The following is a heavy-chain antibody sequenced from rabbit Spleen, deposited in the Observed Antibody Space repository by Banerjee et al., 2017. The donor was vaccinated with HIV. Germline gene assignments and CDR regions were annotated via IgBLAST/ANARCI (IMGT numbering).Heavy chain of an antibody. CDR1: GISFGFSDY. J-gene: IGHJ6*01. V-gene: IGHV1S40*01. D-gene: IGHD1-1*01. CDR2: IDAGSSDFT. CDR3: ARDSSSSFSSYGMDL. Sequence: QSLEESGGGLVQPEGSLTLSCTASGISFGFSDYMCWVRQAPGKGLEWIACIDAGSSDFTYYASWAKGRFTISKTSSTTVTLQATSLTAADTATYFCARDSSSSFSSYGMDLWGPGTLVT.